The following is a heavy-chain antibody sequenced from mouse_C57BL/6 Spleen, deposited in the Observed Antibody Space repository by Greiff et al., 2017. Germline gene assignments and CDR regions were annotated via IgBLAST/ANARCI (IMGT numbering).Heavy chain of an antibody. CDR2: ISSGSSTI. CDR3: ARDYGSSQYYFDY. CDR1: GFTFSDYG. Sequence: EVQLQESGGGLVKPGGSLKLSCAASGFTFSDYGMHWVRQAPETGLEWVAYISSGSSTICYADTVKGRFTISRDNAKNTLFLQMTSLRSEDTAMYYCARDYGSSQYYFDYWGQGTTLTVSS. J-gene: IGHJ2*01. V-gene: IGHV5-17*01. D-gene: IGHD1-1*01.